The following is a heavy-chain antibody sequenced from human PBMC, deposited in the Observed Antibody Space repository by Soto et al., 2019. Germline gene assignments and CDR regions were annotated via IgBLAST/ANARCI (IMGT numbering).Heavy chain of an antibody. V-gene: IGHV1-18*01. CDR1: GYSFATYG. CDR2: ISPYNGNS. CDR3: VRDDRQADDGAKWYFDL. J-gene: IGHJ2*01. D-gene: IGHD4-17*01. Sequence: QVQLVQSGVEVKRPGASVEVSCKASGYSFATYGISWVRQAPGQGLEWMGWISPYNGNSNSAPKLQGRVTMTTDTSTNTAYLELRSLGSDDTGIYYCVRDDRQADDGAKWYFDLWGRGTLVTVSS.